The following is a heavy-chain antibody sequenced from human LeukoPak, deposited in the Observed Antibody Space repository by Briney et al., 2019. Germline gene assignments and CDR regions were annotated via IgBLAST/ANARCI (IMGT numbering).Heavy chain of an antibody. CDR1: GGSISSYY. J-gene: IGHJ4*02. V-gene: IGHV4-59*12. D-gene: IGHD3-10*01. CDR2: FFYSGIT. Sequence: SETLSLTCAVSGGSISSYYCSWIRQPPGKGLEWIGYFFYSGITNYNPSLKSRLTISVDTSKNQFSLKLSSVTAADTAVYYCATGSYYGSGSPGPWGQGTLVTVSS. CDR3: ATGSYYGSGSPGP.